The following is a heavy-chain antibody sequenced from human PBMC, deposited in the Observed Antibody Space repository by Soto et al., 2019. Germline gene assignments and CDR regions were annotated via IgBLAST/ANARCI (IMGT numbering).Heavy chain of an antibody. V-gene: IGHV4-39*01. CDR2: IYYSGST. CDR1: GGSISSSSYY. Sequence: SETLSLTCTVSGGSISSSSYYWGWIRQPPXKGLEWIGSIYYSGSTYYNPSLKSRVTISVDTSKNQFSLKLSSVTAADTAVYYCARHLRPYGSGSYKKYYYYGMDVWGQGTTVTVSS. CDR3: ARHLRPYGSGSYKKYYYYGMDV. J-gene: IGHJ6*02. D-gene: IGHD3-10*01.